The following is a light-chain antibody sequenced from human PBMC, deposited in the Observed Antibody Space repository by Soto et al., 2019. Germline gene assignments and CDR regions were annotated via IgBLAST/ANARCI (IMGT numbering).Light chain of an antibody. CDR3: QQYDNWPWT. J-gene: IGKJ1*01. CDR2: GAS. Sequence: EIVMTQSPATLSVSPGERATLSCRASQSVGSNLAWYQHKPGQAPRLLIFGASTRATGIPARFSGSGSGTEFTLTISSLPSEDFAVYYCQQYDNWPWTFGQGTKVEIK. CDR1: QSVGSN. V-gene: IGKV3-15*01.